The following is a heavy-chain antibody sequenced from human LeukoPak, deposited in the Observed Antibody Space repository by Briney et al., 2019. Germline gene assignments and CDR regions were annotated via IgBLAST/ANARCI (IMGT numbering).Heavy chain of an antibody. V-gene: IGHV1-58*01. Sequence: SVKVSCKASGFTFTSSVVQWVRQARGQRLEWIGWIVVGSGNTNYAQKFQERVTITRDMSTSTAYMELSSLRSEDTAVYYCARAARDYYGSGSTFDPWGQGTLVTVSS. J-gene: IGHJ5*02. CDR3: ARAARDYYGSGSTFDP. CDR1: GFTFTSSV. CDR2: IVVGSGNT. D-gene: IGHD3-10*01.